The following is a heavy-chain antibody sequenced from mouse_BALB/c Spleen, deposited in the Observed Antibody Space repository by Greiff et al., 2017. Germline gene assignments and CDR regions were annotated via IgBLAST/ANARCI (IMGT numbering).Heavy chain of an antibody. CDR1: GFTFSDYY. V-gene: IGHV5-4*02. CDR2: ISDGGSYT. CDR3: ARGGKSFAY. J-gene: IGHJ3*01. Sequence: EVHVVESGGGLVKPGGSLKLSCAASGFTFSDYYMYWVRQTPEKRLEWVATISDGGSYTYYPDSVKGRFTISRDNAKNNLYLQMSSLKSEDTAMYYCARGGKSFAYWGQGTLVTVSA.